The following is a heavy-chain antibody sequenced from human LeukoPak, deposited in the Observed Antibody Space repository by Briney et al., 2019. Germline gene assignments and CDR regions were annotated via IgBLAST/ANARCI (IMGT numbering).Heavy chain of an antibody. D-gene: IGHD3-22*01. Sequence: SETLSLTCSVSGYSISSGYNWGWIRQPPGKGLECLGSVSQSGSTSYNPSLKSRLTMSLDTSKNQFSLKVNSVTAADTAVYYCARGADSSGYYPSWFDPWGQGILVTVSS. CDR2: VSQSGST. J-gene: IGHJ5*02. CDR3: ARGADSSGYYPSWFDP. CDR1: GYSISSGYN. V-gene: IGHV4-38-2*02.